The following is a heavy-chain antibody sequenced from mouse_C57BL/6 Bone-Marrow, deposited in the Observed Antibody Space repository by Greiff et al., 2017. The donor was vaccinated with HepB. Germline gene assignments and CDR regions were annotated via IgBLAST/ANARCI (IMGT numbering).Heavy chain of an antibody. V-gene: IGHV1-4*01. CDR1: GYTFTSYT. CDR2: INPSRGYT. D-gene: IGHD3-2*02. Sequence: QVQLQQSGAELARPGASVKMSCKASGYTFTSYTMHWVKQRPGQGLEWIGYINPSRGYTKYNQKFKDKATLTADKSSSTAYMQLSSLTSEDSAVYYCAREGAAQATFFYWGQGTTLTVSS. J-gene: IGHJ2*01. CDR3: AREGAAQATFFY.